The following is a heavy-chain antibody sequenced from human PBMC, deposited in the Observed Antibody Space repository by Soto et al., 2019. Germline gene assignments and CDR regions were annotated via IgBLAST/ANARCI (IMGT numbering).Heavy chain of an antibody. CDR1: GGSISSGGYY. D-gene: IGHD6-6*01. CDR3: ARSSSSVFDY. J-gene: IGHJ4*02. Sequence: PSETLSLTCTVSGGSISSGGYYWSWIRQHPGKGLEWIGYIYYSGSTYYNPSLKSRVTISVDTSKNQFSLKLSSVTAADTAVYYCARSSSSVFDYWVQGTLVTVSS. V-gene: IGHV4-31*03. CDR2: IYYSGST.